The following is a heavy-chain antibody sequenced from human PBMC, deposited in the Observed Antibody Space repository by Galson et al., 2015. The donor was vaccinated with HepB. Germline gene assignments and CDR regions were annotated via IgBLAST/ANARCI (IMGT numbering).Heavy chain of an antibody. CDR3: AKKVPDSSGYYSIDY. D-gene: IGHD3-22*01. J-gene: IGHJ4*02. CDR2: ISYDGNYK. V-gene: IGHV3-30*18. CDR1: GFTFSIYG. Sequence: SLRLSCAASGFTFSIYGMHWVRQAPGKGLEWVAVISYDGNYKYYADSVKGRFTISRDNSKNTLYLQMNSLRAEDTAVYYCAKKVPDSSGYYSIDYWGQGTQVTVSS.